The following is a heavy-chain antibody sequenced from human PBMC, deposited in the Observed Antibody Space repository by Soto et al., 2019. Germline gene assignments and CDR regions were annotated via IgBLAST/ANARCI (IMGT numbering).Heavy chain of an antibody. CDR2: ISGSGGST. J-gene: IGHJ4*02. Sequence: GGALRLSCAASGFTVSRYAMSWVRQAPGKGLEWVSAISGSGGSTYYADSVKGRFTISRDNSKNTLYLRMNSLRAEDTAVYYCAKEIGDSSGYYHPFDYWGQGTLVTVSS. V-gene: IGHV3-23*01. D-gene: IGHD3-22*01. CDR3: AKEIGDSSGYYHPFDY. CDR1: GFTVSRYA.